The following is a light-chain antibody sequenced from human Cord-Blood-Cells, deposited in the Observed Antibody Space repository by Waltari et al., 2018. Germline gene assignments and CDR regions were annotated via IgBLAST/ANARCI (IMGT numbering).Light chain of an antibody. CDR1: SSDVGWYNL. J-gene: IGLJ3*02. CDR3: CSYAGSSTYWV. Sequence: QSALTQPASVSGSPGQSITISCTGTSSDVGWYNLVSWYQQHPGKAPKLMIYEGSKRPSGVSNRFSGSKSGNTASLTISGLQAEDEADYYCCSYAGSSTYWVFGGGTKLTVL. CDR2: EGS. V-gene: IGLV2-23*01.